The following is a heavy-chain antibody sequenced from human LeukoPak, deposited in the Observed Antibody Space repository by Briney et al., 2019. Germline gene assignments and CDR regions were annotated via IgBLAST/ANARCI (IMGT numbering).Heavy chain of an antibody. J-gene: IGHJ6*03. CDR1: GFTFSNYG. V-gene: IGHV3-33*02. D-gene: IGHD5-24*01. CDR2: MWYDGSIK. CDR3: ARGRDGYNYYYYYYMDV. Sequence: PGGSLRLSCAASGFTFSNYGMHWVRQAPGKGLEWLAIMWYDGSIKYYADSAKGRFTISRDNSKNTVFLQMNSLRAEDTAVYYCARGRDGYNYYYYYYMDVWGKGTTVNVSS.